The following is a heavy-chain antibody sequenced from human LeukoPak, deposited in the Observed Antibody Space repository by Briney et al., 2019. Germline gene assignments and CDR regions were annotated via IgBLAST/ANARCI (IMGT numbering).Heavy chain of an antibody. CDR3: ARLYCGSTSCYFSRYHNWFDP. V-gene: IGHV1-8*01. D-gene: IGHD2-2*01. CDR1: GYTSTSYD. J-gene: IGHJ5*02. Sequence: ASVKVSCKASGYTSTSYDINWVRQATGQGLEWMGWMNPNSSNTGYAQKFQGRVTMTRNTSISTAYMELSSLRSEDTAVYYCARLYCGSTSCYFSRYHNWFDPWGQGTLVTVSS. CDR2: MNPNSSNT.